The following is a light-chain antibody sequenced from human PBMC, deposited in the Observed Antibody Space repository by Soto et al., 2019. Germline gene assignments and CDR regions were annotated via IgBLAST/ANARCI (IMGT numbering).Light chain of an antibody. CDR2: HTS. CDR3: QKYYSSLYT. V-gene: IGKV3-20*01. Sequence: DIVLTQSPGTLSLSPGDRATLSCRTSQTVASSYLAWYQQKVGQAPRLLIYHTSTRASGIPDRFSGSGSGTDFTLTISRLQPDDAAVYYCQKYYSSLYTFVQGTKLESK. J-gene: IGKJ2*01. CDR1: QTVASSY.